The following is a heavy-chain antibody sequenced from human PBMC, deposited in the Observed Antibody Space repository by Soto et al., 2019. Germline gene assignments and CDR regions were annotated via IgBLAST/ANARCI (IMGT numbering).Heavy chain of an antibody. CDR2: MSYSGSS. D-gene: IGHD1-20*01. Sequence: SETLSLTCTVSGGSLSTYYWIWIRQPPGKGLEWIVYMSYSGSSNYNPSLKSRVIMSVDTSKNQVSLKLSSVTAADTAVYYCARTRITSTAATFDPWGQGTLVTVSS. J-gene: IGHJ5*02. V-gene: IGHV4-59*01. CDR3: ARTRITSTAATFDP. CDR1: GGSLSTYY.